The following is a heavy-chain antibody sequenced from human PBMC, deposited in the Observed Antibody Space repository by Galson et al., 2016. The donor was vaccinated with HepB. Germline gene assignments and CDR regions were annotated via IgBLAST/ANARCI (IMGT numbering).Heavy chain of an antibody. D-gene: IGHD2-8*01. Sequence: TLSLTCTVSGASISSGNYYWNWIRQHPGKGLEWIGYIYFSENTYYNPSLKSRVTISVDTSNNQFSLKLSSVTAADTAVYYCARGVLRGDWYFDLWGRGTLVTVSS. CDR1: GASISSGNYY. CDR3: ARGVLRGDWYFDL. J-gene: IGHJ2*01. CDR2: IYFSENT. V-gene: IGHV4-31*03.